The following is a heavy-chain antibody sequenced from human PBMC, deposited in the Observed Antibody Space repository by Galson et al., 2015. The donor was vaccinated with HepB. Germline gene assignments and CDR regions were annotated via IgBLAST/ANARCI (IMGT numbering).Heavy chain of an antibody. J-gene: IGHJ5*02. CDR2: INPSGGST. V-gene: IGHV1-46*03. CDR3: ARDLLAPDDYGGNSGWFDP. Sequence: SVKVSCKASGYTFTSYYMHWARQAPGQGLEWMGIINPSGGSTSYAQKFQGRVTMTRDTSTSTVYMELSSLRSEDTAVYYCARDLLAPDDYGGNSGWFDPWGQGTLVTVSS. D-gene: IGHD4-23*01. CDR1: GYTFTSYY.